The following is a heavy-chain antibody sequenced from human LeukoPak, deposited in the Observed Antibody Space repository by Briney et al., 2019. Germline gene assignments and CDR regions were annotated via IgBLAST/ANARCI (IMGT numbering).Heavy chain of an antibody. J-gene: IGHJ4*02. CDR2: INHSGST. CDR1: GGSFSGYY. D-gene: IGHD3-3*01. Sequence: PSETLSLTCAVYGGSFSGYYWSWIRQPPGKGLEWIGEINHSGSTNYNPSLKSRVTISVDTSKNQFSLKLSSVTAADTAVYYCARGSEGFFDYWGQGTLVTVSS. V-gene: IGHV4-34*01. CDR3: ARGSEGFFDY.